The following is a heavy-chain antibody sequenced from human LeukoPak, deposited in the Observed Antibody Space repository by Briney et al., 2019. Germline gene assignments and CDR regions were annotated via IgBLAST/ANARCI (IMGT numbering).Heavy chain of an antibody. Sequence: PGGSLRLSCAASGFAFSSYAMNWVRQAPGQGLEWVSAISGTGGVTYYADSVKGRFTISRDKNTLYLQMNSLRVEDTAVYYCATRGPDSSGYHDSYWGQGTLVTVSS. D-gene: IGHD3-22*01. J-gene: IGHJ4*02. V-gene: IGHV3-23*01. CDR3: ATRGPDSSGYHDSY. CDR2: ISGTGGVT. CDR1: GFAFSSYA.